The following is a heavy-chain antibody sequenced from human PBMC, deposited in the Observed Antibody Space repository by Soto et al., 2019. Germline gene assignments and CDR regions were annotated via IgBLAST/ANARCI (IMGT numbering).Heavy chain of an antibody. V-gene: IGHV3-73*02. CDR1: GFTFSASA. Sequence: EVQLVESGGGLVQPGGSLKLSCAASGFTFSASAMHWVRQASGKRLEWVGRIRSKSNSYVTAYAASVTGRFTVSRDDSKNTAYLQMMRLKTEDTAVYYCTRSVTGITAHFDYWGLGPLVTGSS. CDR3: TRSVTGITAHFDY. J-gene: IGHJ4*02. D-gene: IGHD5-18*01. CDR2: IRSKSNSYVT.